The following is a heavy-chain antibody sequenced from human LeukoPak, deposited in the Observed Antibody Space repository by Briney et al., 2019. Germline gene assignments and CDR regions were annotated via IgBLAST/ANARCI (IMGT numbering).Heavy chain of an antibody. CDR1: GFTFRNYG. Sequence: GGSLRLSCAASGFTFRNYGMHWVRQAPAKGLEWVAFIRYDGSNRYYADSVKGRFTISRDNVKNSLYLQMNSLRAEDTAVYYCARGPWVVDTTMVKKLNYYYYMDVWGKGTTVTVSS. CDR3: ARGPWVVDTTMVKKLNYYYYMDV. CDR2: IRYDGSNR. D-gene: IGHD5-18*01. J-gene: IGHJ6*03. V-gene: IGHV3-30*02.